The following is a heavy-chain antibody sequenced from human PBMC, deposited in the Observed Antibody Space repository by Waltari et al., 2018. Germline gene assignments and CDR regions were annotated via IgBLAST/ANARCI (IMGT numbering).Heavy chain of an antibody. Sequence: QLQLQESGPGLVKPSETLSLTCTFSGGSISSSSYYWGWIRQPPGKGREWIGSIYYSGSTYYNPSLKSRVTISVDTSKNQFSLKLSSVTAADTAVYYCHSSSWALRGFDPWGQGTLVTVSS. D-gene: IGHD6-13*01. CDR1: GGSISSSSYY. V-gene: IGHV4-39*07. CDR2: IYYSGST. CDR3: HSSSWALRGFDP. J-gene: IGHJ5*02.